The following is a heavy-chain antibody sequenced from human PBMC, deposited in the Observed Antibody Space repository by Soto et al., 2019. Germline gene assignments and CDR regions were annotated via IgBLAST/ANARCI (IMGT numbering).Heavy chain of an antibody. V-gene: IGHV4-30-4*01. CDR2: VYHTGST. CDR3: AREPYDITGNRVDS. J-gene: IGHJ5*01. Sequence: SETLSLTCTVSVGSISGDYYCNWIRKVPGKGLKWNGYVYHTGSTYHNPSLKSRGSISVDTSNNQFYLKLSSVTAADTAVYFCAREPYDITGNRVDSWGQGIQVPVSS. D-gene: IGHD3-22*01. CDR1: VGSISGDYY.